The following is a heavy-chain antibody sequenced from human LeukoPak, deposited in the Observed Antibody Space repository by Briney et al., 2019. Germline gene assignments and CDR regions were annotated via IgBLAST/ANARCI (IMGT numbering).Heavy chain of an antibody. CDR2: INPKSGGT. J-gene: IGHJ6*02. CDR1: GYTFTGYY. CDR3: ARDPEYYDFWSGSYGMDV. Sequence: ASVKGSFPASGYTFTGYYMHWVGQAPGQGLEWMGWINPKSGGTNYAQKFQGRVTMTRDTSISTAYMELSRLRSDDTAVYYCARDPEYYDFWSGSYGMDVWGQGTTVTVSS. D-gene: IGHD3-3*01. V-gene: IGHV1-2*02.